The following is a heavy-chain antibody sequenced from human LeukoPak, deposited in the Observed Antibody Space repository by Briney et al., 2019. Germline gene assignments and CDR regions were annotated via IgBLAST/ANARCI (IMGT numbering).Heavy chain of an antibody. CDR2: ISSSSTYI. J-gene: IGHJ4*02. D-gene: IGHD5-18*01. Sequence: MAGGSLRLSCAASGFTFSGYSMNWVRQAPGKGLEWVSSISSSSTYIYYADSLKGRFTISRDNAKNSLYLQMNSLRAEDTAVYYCAPLVVDTSMLTSWGQGTLVTVSS. CDR1: GFTFSGYS. V-gene: IGHV3-21*04. CDR3: APLVVDTSMLTS.